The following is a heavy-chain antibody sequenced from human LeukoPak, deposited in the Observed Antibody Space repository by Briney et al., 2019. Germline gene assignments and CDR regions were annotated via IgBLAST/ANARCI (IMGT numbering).Heavy chain of an antibody. CDR3: TRDYCSSTSCDAFDI. J-gene: IGHJ3*02. CDR2: IRSKAYGGTT. D-gene: IGHD2-2*01. V-gene: IGHV3-49*04. Sequence: PGGSLRLSCTPSGFTFGDYAMSWVRQAPGKGLEWVGFIRSKAYGGTTEYAASVKGRFTISRDDSTGIAYLQMNSLKTEDTAVYYCTRDYCSSTSCDAFDIWGQGTMVTISS. CDR1: GFTFGDYA.